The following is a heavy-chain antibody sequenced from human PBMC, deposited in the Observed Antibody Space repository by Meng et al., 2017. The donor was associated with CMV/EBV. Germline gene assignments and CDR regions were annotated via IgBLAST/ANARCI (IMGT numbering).Heavy chain of an antibody. Sequence: SETLSLTCTVSGGSISSYYWSWIRQLPGKGLEWIGYIYYSGSTNYNPSLKSRVTISVDTSKNQCSLKLSSVTAADTAVYYCARDRSGGYYYYWGQGTLVTVSS. CDR2: IYYSGST. V-gene: IGHV4-59*01. J-gene: IGHJ4*02. CDR1: GGSISSYY. D-gene: IGHD3-22*01. CDR3: ARDRSGGYYYY.